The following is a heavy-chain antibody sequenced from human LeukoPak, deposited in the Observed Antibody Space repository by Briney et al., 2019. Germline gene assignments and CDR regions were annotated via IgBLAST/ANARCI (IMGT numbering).Heavy chain of an antibody. J-gene: IGHJ6*02. CDR2: VSDNGVGT. CDR1: GFTFSSYA. Sequence: PGGSLRLSCAASGFTFSSYAMSWVRQAPGKGLEWVSAVSDNGVGTHYADSVKGRFTISRDNSKNTLYLQMNSLRVEDTAVYYCAKDRGARADSSRIGMDVWGQGTTATVSS. V-gene: IGHV3-23*01. D-gene: IGHD6-19*01. CDR3: AKDRGARADSSRIGMDV.